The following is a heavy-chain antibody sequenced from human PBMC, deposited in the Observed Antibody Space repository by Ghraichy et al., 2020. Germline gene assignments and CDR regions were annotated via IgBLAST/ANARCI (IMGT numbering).Heavy chain of an antibody. Sequence: GESLNISCAASGFTFSSYSMNWVRQAPGKGLEWVSYISSSISTIYYADSVKGRFTISRDNAKNSLYLQMNSLRDEDTAVYYCAREGRYYYGSGSYRAFDIWGQGTMVTVSS. CDR3: AREGRYYYGSGSYRAFDI. CDR2: ISSSISTI. J-gene: IGHJ3*02. CDR1: GFTFSSYS. D-gene: IGHD3-10*01. V-gene: IGHV3-48*02.